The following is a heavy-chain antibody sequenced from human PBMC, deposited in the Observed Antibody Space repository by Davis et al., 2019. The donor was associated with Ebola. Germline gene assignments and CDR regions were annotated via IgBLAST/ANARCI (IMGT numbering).Heavy chain of an antibody. J-gene: IGHJ6*02. D-gene: IGHD2-15*01. Sequence: GGSLRLSCAASGFTFSSYAMHWVRQAPGKGLEWVAVISYDGSNKYYADSVKGRFTISRDNAKNSLYLQMNSLRDEDTAVYYCARDQEAAPRDIVVVVAATPAYYGMDVWGQGTTVTDSS. CDR1: GFTFSSYA. CDR3: ARDQEAAPRDIVVVVAATPAYYGMDV. CDR2: ISYDGSNK. V-gene: IGHV3-30*04.